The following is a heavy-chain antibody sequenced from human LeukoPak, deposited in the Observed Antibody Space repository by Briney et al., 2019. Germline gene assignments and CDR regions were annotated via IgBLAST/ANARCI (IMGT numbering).Heavy chain of an antibody. CDR1: GFTFSDYY. CDR3: ARVRLDPYYFDY. V-gene: IGHV3-11*05. D-gene: IGHD3-22*01. Sequence: GGSLRLSCAASGFTFSDYYMSWIRQAPGKGLEWVSYISSSSYTNYADSVKGQFTISRDNAKNSLYLQMNSLRAEDTAVYYCARVRLDPYYFDYWGQGTLVTVSS. CDR2: ISSSSYT. J-gene: IGHJ4*02.